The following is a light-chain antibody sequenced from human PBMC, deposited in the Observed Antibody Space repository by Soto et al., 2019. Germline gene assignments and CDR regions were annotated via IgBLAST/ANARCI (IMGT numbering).Light chain of an antibody. V-gene: IGKV3-11*01. CDR2: DAS. CDR3: QFYGSSLIT. J-gene: IGKJ5*01. CDR1: QSVSSY. Sequence: EIVMTQSPATLSLSPGERATLSCRASQSVSSYLAWYQQKPGQAPRLLIYDASNRATGIPARFSGSGSGTDFTLTISRLEPEDSAVYYCQFYGSSLITFGQATRLE.